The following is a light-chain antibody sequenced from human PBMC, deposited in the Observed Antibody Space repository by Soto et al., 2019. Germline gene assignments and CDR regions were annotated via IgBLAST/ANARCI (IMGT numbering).Light chain of an antibody. CDR3: QQYQNLWT. CDR1: QSVSSSY. J-gene: IGKJ1*01. Sequence: EIVLTQSPGTLSLSPGERATLSCRASQSVSSSYLALYQQKPGQAPRLLIYGSSSRATGIPARFSGSGSGTEFTLTINSLQSEDFAVYYCQQYQNLWTFGQGTKVDIK. V-gene: IGKV3-20*01. CDR2: GSS.